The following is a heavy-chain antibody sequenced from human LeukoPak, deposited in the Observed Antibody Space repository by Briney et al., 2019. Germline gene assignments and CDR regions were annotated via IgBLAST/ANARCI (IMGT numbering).Heavy chain of an antibody. J-gene: IGHJ3*02. Sequence: GESLKISCKGSGYNSTTYWIGSVRQMPGKGLECMGIIYPGDSDTRYSPSFQGQVTISADKSISTAYLQWSSLKASDTAMYYCARPTGTTGSFDIWGQGTMVTVPS. V-gene: IGHV5-51*01. D-gene: IGHD1-1*01. CDR1: GYNSTTYW. CDR2: IYPGDSDT. CDR3: ARPTGTTGSFDI.